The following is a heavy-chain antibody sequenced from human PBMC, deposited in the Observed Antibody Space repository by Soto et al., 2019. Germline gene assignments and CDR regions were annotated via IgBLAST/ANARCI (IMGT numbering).Heavy chain of an antibody. CDR2: IYHSGST. CDR3: ARVNLERYSSSRCFDP. Sequence: QLQLQESGSGLVKPSQTLSLTCAVSGGSISSGGYSWSWIRQPPGKGLEWIGYIYHSGSTYYNPSLKSRVTISVDRSKNQFSLKLISVTAADTAVYYCARVNLERYSSSRCFDPWGQGTLVTVSS. J-gene: IGHJ5*02. V-gene: IGHV4-30-2*01. CDR1: GGSISSGGYS. D-gene: IGHD6-13*01.